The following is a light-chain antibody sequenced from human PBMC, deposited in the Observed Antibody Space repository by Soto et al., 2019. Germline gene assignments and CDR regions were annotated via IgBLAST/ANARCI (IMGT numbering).Light chain of an antibody. CDR1: QYSNIN. CDR3: QQRSNSLT. Sequence: EIVLTQSPATLSLSPGDRATLSCRASQYSNINLAWYQQTPGQAPRLLIYEASKRATGIPARFSGSGSGTDFTLTISSLEPEYFAVYYCQQRSNSLTFGQGTQLEI. J-gene: IGKJ5*01. V-gene: IGKV3-11*01. CDR2: EAS.